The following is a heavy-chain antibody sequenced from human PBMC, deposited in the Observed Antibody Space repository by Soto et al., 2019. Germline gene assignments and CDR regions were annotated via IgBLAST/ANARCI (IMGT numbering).Heavy chain of an antibody. Sequence: QLQLQESGPGLVKPSETLPLTCVVSGDSMTRGSYYWAWIRQPPGKGLEWIGSFYYTGSTNYNPSLKSRVTVXXXXXXXXXXXXXXXXXXXXXXVYYCARRLDFGNGYFTAPMDVWGKGTTVTVSS. J-gene: IGHJ6*03. D-gene: IGHD3-3*01. CDR1: GDSMTRGSYY. V-gene: IGHV4-39*01. CDR3: ARRLDFGNGYFTAPMDV. CDR2: FYYTGST.